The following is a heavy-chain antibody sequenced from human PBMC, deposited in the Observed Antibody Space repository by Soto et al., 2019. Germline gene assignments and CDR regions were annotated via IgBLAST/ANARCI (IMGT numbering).Heavy chain of an antibody. V-gene: IGHV4-39*01. CDR3: ARLKKGFGESLLYYYYGMDV. Sequence: PSETLSLTCTVSGGSISSSSYYWGWILHPPGKGLEWIGSIYYSVSTYYNPSLKSRVTISVDTSKNHFSLKLSSVTAADTAVYYCARLKKGFGESLLYYYYGMDVWGQGTTVTVSS. CDR2: IYYSVST. CDR1: GGSISSSSYY. D-gene: IGHD3-10*01. J-gene: IGHJ6*02.